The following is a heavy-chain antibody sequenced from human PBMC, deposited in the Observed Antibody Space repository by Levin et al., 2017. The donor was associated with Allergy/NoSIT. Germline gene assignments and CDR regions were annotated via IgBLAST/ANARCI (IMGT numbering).Heavy chain of an antibody. Sequence: GGSLRLSCKASGYTFTSYGISWVRQAPGQGLEWMGWISAYNGNTNYAQKLQGRVTMTTDTSTSTAYMELRSLRSDDTAVYYCARVSGRPTLLGLWGQGTLVTVSS. V-gene: IGHV1-18*01. CDR1: GYTFTSYG. J-gene: IGHJ4*02. CDR2: ISAYNGNT. D-gene: IGHD1-26*01. CDR3: ARVSGRPTLLGL.